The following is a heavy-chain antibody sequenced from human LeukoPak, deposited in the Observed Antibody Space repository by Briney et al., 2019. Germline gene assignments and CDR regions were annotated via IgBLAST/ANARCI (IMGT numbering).Heavy chain of an antibody. V-gene: IGHV3-74*01. CDR3: ARGAWLPTLGLDY. Sequence: PGGSLRLSCAASGFAFSSYWMSWVRQVPGKGPVWVSRIKSDGSSSNYTDAVKGRFTISRDNAKNTLYLQMNSLRVEDTAVYYCARGAWLPTLGLDYWGQGTLVTVSS. J-gene: IGHJ4*02. CDR1: GFAFSSYW. D-gene: IGHD5-24*01. CDR2: IKSDGSSS.